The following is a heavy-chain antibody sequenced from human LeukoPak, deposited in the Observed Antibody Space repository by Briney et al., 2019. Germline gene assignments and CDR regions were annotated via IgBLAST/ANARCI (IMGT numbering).Heavy chain of an antibody. CDR1: GFTFSSYS. CDR2: MSSSGSTM. CDR3: ARDLGFSY. V-gene: IGHV3-48*01. J-gene: IGHJ4*02. Sequence: GGSLSLSRAASGFTFSSYSMNWVRQAPGKGLEWISYMSSSGSTMYYAASVKGRFTISRDNAKKSLYLQMNSLRAEDTAVYYCARDLGFSYWGQGTLVTVSS.